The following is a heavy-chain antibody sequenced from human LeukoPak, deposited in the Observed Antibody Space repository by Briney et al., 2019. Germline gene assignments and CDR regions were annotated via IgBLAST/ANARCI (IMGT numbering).Heavy chain of an antibody. CDR1: GGTFSSYA. CDR3: ARDEEGDGYNFDY. D-gene: IGHD5-24*01. Sequence: SVKVSCKASGGTFSSYAISWVRQAPGQGLEWMGRIIPIFGTANYAQKFQGRVTMTRDTSTSTVYMELSSLRSEDTAVYYCARDEEGDGYNFDYWGQGTLVTVSS. J-gene: IGHJ4*02. V-gene: IGHV1-69*05. CDR2: IIPIFGTA.